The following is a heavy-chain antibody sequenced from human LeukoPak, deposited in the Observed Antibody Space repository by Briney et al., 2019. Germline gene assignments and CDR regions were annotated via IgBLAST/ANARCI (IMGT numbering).Heavy chain of an antibody. D-gene: IGHD5-12*01. V-gene: IGHV3-74*01. Sequence: GGSLRLSCAASGFTFSSYWMHWVRQAPGKGLVWVSRINSDGSSTNYADSVKGRFTISRDNAKNTLYLQMNSLRAEDTAVYYCVRDGGYSGYEYWGQGTLVTVSS. CDR2: INSDGSST. CDR1: GFTFSSYW. J-gene: IGHJ4*02. CDR3: VRDGGYSGYEY.